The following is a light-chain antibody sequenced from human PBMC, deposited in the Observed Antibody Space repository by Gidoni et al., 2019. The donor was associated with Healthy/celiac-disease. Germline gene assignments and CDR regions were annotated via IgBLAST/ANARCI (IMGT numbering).Light chain of an antibody. CDR3: CSYAGSSSVV. V-gene: IGLV2-23*01. CDR2: EGG. Sequence: QSALTQPASVSGSPGQSITISCTGTSSDVGSYNLVSWYHQHPGKAPKLMIYEGGKRPSGVSNRFSGSKSGNTASLTISGLQAEDEADYYCCSYAGSSSVVFGGGTKLTVL. J-gene: IGLJ2*01. CDR1: SSDVGSYNL.